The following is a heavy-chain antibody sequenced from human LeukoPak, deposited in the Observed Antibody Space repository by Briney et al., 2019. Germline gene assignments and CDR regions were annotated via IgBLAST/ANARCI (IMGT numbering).Heavy chain of an antibody. Sequence: GASVKVSSKAFGYTFTSNYMHWVRQAPGQGREGMGVIIASGASTTYEQKFQGRVTLTRDMSTSTDYLEQSSRRSEDTAVYYCARDNSVRDEAWWFNPWGQGTLVTVSS. D-gene: IGHD5-24*01. CDR3: ARDNSVRDEAWWFNP. CDR1: GYTFTSNY. CDR2: IIASGAST. V-gene: IGHV1-46*01. J-gene: IGHJ5*02.